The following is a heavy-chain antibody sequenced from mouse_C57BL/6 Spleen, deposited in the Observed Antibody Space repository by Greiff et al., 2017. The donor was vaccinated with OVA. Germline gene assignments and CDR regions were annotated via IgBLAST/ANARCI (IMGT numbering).Heavy chain of an antibody. V-gene: IGHV1-9*01. CDR1: GYTFTGYW. CDR3: ARLSYDYDEDYYAMDY. D-gene: IGHD2-4*01. Sequence: VQLQQSGAELMKPGASVKLSCKATGYTFTGYWIEWVKQRPGHGLEWIGEILPGSGSTNYNEKFKGKATFTADTSSNTAYMQLSSLTTEDSAIYYCARLSYDYDEDYYAMDYWGQGTSVTVSS. CDR2: ILPGSGST. J-gene: IGHJ4*01.